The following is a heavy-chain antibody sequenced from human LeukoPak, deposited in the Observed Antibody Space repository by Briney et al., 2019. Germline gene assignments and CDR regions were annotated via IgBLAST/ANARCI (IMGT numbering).Heavy chain of an antibody. Sequence: PSETLSLTCAVSGGSISSGDYSCSWIRQPPGKGLEWIGYMYYTGSTNYNPPFKSRVTISLATSKTQFSLKLSSVTPADTAVYYCARVSVVYGMDVWGQGTTVTVSS. CDR2: MYYTGST. CDR3: ARVSVVYGMDV. V-gene: IGHV4-61*08. J-gene: IGHJ6*02. CDR1: GGSISSGDYS.